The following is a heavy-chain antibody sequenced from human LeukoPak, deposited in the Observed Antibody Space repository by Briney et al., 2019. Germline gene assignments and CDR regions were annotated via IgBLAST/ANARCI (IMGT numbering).Heavy chain of an antibody. J-gene: IGHJ5*02. CDR2: IYYSGST. CDR1: GDSISSGDYY. CDR3: ARAYCSSTSCSLAGPGWFDP. D-gene: IGHD2-2*01. Sequence: SETLSLTCTVSGDSISSGDYYWSWIRQPAGKGLEWIGYIYYSGSTNYNPSLKSRVTISVDTSKNQFSLKLSSVTAADTAVYYCARAYCSSTSCSLAGPGWFDPWGQGTLVTVSS. V-gene: IGHV4-61*10.